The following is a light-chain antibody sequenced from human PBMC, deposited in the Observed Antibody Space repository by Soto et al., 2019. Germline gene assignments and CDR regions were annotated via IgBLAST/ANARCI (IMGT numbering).Light chain of an antibody. CDR2: KAS. CDR3: HQYHNFPRT. V-gene: IGKV1-5*03. J-gene: IGKJ1*01. Sequence: DIQLTQSPSTLSASVGDRVTITCRASQSINAWLAWYRQKPGQAPNLLIYKASTLESGVPSRFSGSGSGTEFTLTVSSLQPDDFATYYCHQYHNFPRTFGQGTKVDI. CDR1: QSINAW.